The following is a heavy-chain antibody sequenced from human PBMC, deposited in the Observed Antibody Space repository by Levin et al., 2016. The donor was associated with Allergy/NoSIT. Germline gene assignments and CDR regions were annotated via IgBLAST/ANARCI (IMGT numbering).Heavy chain of an antibody. Sequence: ASVKVSCKASGYTFTSYGISWVRQAPGQGLEWMGWISAYNGNTNYAQKLQGRVTMTTDTSTSTAYMELRSLRSDDTAVYYCARDLIGLVPAAMGDWFDPWGQGTLVTVSS. CDR3: ARDLIGLVPAAMGDWFDP. CDR1: GYTFTSYG. CDR2: ISAYNGNT. D-gene: IGHD2-2*01. J-gene: IGHJ5*02. V-gene: IGHV1-18*01.